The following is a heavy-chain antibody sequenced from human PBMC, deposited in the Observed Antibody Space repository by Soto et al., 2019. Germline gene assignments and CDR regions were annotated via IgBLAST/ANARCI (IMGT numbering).Heavy chain of an antibody. Sequence: EVQLVESGGGLVKPGGSLRLSCAGSGFTFSSYSMSWVRQAPGKGLEWVSSISSSSSYISYVDSVKGRFTISRDNAKNSLFLQMNSLRAEDTAMYYCARGAVAAAGIPTYYFDYWGQGTLVTVSS. CDR2: ISSSSSYI. J-gene: IGHJ4*02. D-gene: IGHD6-13*01. CDR3: ARGAVAAAGIPTYYFDY. V-gene: IGHV3-21*01. CDR1: GFTFSSYS.